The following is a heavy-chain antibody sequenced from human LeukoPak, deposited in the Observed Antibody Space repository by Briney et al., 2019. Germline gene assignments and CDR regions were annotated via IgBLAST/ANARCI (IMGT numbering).Heavy chain of an antibody. D-gene: IGHD3-22*01. CDR2: ISAYNVNT. CDR1: GYTFTSYG. CDR3: ARVVGRYYDSSGYSTRGHYGMDV. J-gene: IGHJ6*02. Sequence: ASVKVSCQASGYTFTSYGISWVRQAPGQGVEWMGWISAYNVNTNYAQKLQGRVTMTTDTSTSTAYMELRSLRSDDTAVYYCARVVGRYYDSSGYSTRGHYGMDVWGQGTTVTVSS. V-gene: IGHV1-18*01.